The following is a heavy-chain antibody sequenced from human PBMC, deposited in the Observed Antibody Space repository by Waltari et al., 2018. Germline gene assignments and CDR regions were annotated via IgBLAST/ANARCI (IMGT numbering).Heavy chain of an antibody. J-gene: IGHJ4*02. CDR1: GCSISSGYY. D-gene: IGHD3-22*01. CDR3: ARDSGCIVVITRGFDY. CDR2: IYHSGST. Sequence: QVQLQESGPGLMKPSETLALACAGSGCSISSGYYWCWIRPPPGKGLEWIGSIYHSGSTYYNPSLKSRVTISVDTSKNQFSLKLSSVTAADTAVYYCARDSGCIVVITRGFDYWGQGTLVTVSS. V-gene: IGHV4-38-2*02.